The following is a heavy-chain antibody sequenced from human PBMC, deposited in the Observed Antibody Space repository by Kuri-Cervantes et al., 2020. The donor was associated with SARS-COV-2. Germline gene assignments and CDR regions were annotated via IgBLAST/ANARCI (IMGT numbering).Heavy chain of an antibody. Sequence: GESLKISCAASGFTFSSYWMSWVRQAPGKGLEWVANIKQDGSEKYYVVSVKGRFTISRDNAKNSLYLQMNGLRAEDTAVYYCARALSDFWSGYSHAFDIWGQGTMVTVSS. CDR3: ARALSDFWSGYSHAFDI. J-gene: IGHJ3*02. CDR1: GFTFSSYW. D-gene: IGHD3-3*01. CDR2: IKQDGSEK. V-gene: IGHV3-7*01.